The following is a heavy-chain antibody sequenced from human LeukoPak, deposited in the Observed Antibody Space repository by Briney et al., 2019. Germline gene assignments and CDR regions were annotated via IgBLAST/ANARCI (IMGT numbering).Heavy chain of an antibody. V-gene: IGHV3-23*01. CDR1: GFTFDDYA. J-gene: IGHJ4*02. D-gene: IGHD3-22*01. CDR2: ISGSGGST. CDR3: AKSSYYDSSGYYREYYFDY. Sequence: GGSLRLSCAASGFTFDDYAMHWVRQAPGKGLEWVPAISGSGGSTYYADSVKGRFTISRDNSKYTLFLQMNSLRAEDTAVYYCAKSSYYDSSGYYREYYFDYWGQGMLVTVSS.